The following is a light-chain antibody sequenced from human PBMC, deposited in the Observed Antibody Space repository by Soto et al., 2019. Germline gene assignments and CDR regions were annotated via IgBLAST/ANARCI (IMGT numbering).Light chain of an antibody. V-gene: IGKV3-20*01. CDR2: GAS. J-gene: IGKJ1*01. Sequence: EVVLTQSPGTLSLSPGERATLSCRASQTTFSTYLAWFQKKPGQSPRLLVYGASSRATGIPVRFSGSGSGTEFTLTISGLETEDFAVYYCQQYGNSPWTLGQGTRVE. CDR3: QQYGNSPWT. CDR1: QTTFSTY.